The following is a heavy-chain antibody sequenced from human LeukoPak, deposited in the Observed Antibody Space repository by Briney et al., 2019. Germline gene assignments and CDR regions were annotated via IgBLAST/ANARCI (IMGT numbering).Heavy chain of an antibody. J-gene: IGHJ5*02. V-gene: IGHV3-23*01. CDR2: ISDSGGST. CDR3: ATDIAAAGA. Sequence: PGGSPRLSCAASGFTFSNYAMSWVRQAPGKGLEWISAISDSGGSTYYADSVKGRFTISRDNSKNTLYLQMNSLRAEDTAIYYCATDIAAAGAWGQGTLVTVSS. D-gene: IGHD6-13*01. CDR1: GFTFSNYA.